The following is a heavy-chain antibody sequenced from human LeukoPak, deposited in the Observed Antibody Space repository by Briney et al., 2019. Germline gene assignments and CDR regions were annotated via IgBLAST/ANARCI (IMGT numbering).Heavy chain of an antibody. Sequence: GGSLRLSCAASGFTFSSYSMNWVRQAPGKGLEWVSSISSSSSYIYYADSVKGRFTISRDNAKNSLYLQMNSLRAEDTAVYYCASHRIAEAVIDYWGRGTLVTVSS. CDR2: ISSSSSYI. V-gene: IGHV3-21*01. CDR1: GFTFSSYS. J-gene: IGHJ4*02. D-gene: IGHD2/OR15-2a*01. CDR3: ASHRIAEAVIDY.